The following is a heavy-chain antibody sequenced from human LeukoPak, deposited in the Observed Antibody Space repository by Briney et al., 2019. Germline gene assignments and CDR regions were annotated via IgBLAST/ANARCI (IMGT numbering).Heavy chain of an antibody. CDR1: GFTFSSYW. J-gene: IGHJ4*02. CDR2: IKQDGSEK. D-gene: IGHD1-26*01. V-gene: IGHV3-7*01. Sequence: PGGSLRLSCAASGFTFSSYWMSWVRQAPGKGVEWVAKIKQDGSEKYYVDSVKGRFTISRDNAKNTVYLQMNSLRAEDTAVYYCVKWDWGGGQGTPVTVSS. CDR3: VKWDWG.